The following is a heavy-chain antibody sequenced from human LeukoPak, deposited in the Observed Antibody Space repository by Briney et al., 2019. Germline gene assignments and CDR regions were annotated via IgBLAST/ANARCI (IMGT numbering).Heavy chain of an antibody. D-gene: IGHD4-23*01. J-gene: IGHJ4*02. CDR2: ISPDGSTT. CDR3: ARSVAIDY. CDR1: GFTFSRYR. V-gene: IGHV3-74*03. Sequence: GGSLRLSCAASGFTFSRYRMHWVRQAPGKGLMWVSRISPDGSTTLYADSVKGRFTISRDNAKNSLYLQMNSLRAEDTAVYYCARSVAIDYWGQGTLVTVSS.